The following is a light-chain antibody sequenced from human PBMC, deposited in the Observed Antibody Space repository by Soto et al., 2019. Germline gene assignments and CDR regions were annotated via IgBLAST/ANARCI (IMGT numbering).Light chain of an antibody. CDR2: YDS. CDR1: NIGSKG. Sequence: SYELTQPPSVSVAPGKTARITCGGNNIGSKGVHWYQQKPGQAPVLVIYYDSDRPSGIPERFSGSNSGNTATLTISRVEAGDEADYYCQVWDSSSDHSVVFGGGTKVTVL. CDR3: QVWDSSSDHSVV. J-gene: IGLJ2*01. V-gene: IGLV3-21*04.